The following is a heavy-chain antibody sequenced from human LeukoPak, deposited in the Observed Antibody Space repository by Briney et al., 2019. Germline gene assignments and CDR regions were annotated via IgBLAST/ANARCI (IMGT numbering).Heavy chain of an antibody. CDR1: GGSISSSNW. D-gene: IGHD6-19*01. CDR2: IYHSGST. Sequence: SETLSLTCAVSGGSISSSNWWSWVRQPPGKGLEWIGEIYHSGSTNYNPSLKSRVTISVDTSKNQFSLMLSSVTASDTAVYYCARQRDYTSGWFDYWGQGTLVTVSS. V-gene: IGHV4-4*02. CDR3: ARQRDYTSGWFDY. J-gene: IGHJ4*02.